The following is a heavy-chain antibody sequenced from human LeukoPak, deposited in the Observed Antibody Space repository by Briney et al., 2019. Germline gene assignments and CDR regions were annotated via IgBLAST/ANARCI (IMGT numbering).Heavy chain of an antibody. J-gene: IGHJ4*02. D-gene: IGHD3-10*01. CDR3: ARAGTYGSGTLVDCWRYYFDY. Sequence: PSETLSLTCTVSGGSISSYYWSWIRQPPGKGLEWIGYIYYSGSTNYNPSLKSRVTISVDTSKNQFSLKLSSVTAADTAVYYCARAGTYGSGTLVDCWRYYFDYWGQGTLVTVSS. CDR1: GGSISSYY. CDR2: IYYSGST. V-gene: IGHV4-59*01.